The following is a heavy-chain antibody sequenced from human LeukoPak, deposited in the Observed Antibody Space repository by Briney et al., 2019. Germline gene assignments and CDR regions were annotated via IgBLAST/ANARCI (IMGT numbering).Heavy chain of an antibody. D-gene: IGHD6-19*01. V-gene: IGHV1-46*01. Sequence: ASVKVSCKASGYTFTGYYMHWVRQAPGQGLEWMGIINPSGGSTSYAQKSQGRVTMTREMSTSTVYMELSSLRAEDTAVYYCARDHGGWSLWGFDYWGQGTLVTVSS. J-gene: IGHJ4*02. CDR2: INPSGGST. CDR3: ARDHGGWSLWGFDY. CDR1: GYTFTGYY.